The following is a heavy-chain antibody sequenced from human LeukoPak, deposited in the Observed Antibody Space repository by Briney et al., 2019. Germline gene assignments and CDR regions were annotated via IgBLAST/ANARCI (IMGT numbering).Heavy chain of an antibody. Sequence: SETLSLTCTVSGGSISSHYWSWLRQPPGKERVESVESYYSRSTNYNHPLKSRGTISVDESYNQFSPLMRSAMAAAATVYYCARDLRQWPLYNRFDPWGQGTLVTVTS. CDR1: GGSISSHY. V-gene: IGHV4-59*11. D-gene: IGHD6-19*01. CDR3: ARDLRQWPLYNRFDP. CDR2: SYYSRST. J-gene: IGHJ5*02.